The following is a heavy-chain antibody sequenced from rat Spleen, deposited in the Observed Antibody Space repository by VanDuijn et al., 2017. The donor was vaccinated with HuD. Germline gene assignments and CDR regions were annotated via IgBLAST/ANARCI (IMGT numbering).Heavy chain of an antibody. Sequence: EVQLVESGGGLVQSGRSLKLSCAASGFTFDDYGMAWVRQAPKNGLEWVASINWGGSSTYYPDNVKGRFTISRDNAKNALYLQMNNLRSEDTAIYYCTRYYEGYVMDVWGQGASVTVSS. CDR3: TRYYEGYVMDV. D-gene: IGHD1-12*01. CDR2: INWGGSST. J-gene: IGHJ4*01. V-gene: IGHV5-29*01. CDR1: GFTFDDYG.